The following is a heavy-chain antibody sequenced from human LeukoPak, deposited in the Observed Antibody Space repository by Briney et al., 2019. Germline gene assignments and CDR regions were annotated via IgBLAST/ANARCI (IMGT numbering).Heavy chain of an antibody. D-gene: IGHD3-3*01. CDR2: INHSGST. J-gene: IGHJ6*03. CDR1: GGSFSGYY. V-gene: IGHV4-34*01. CDR3: ARNSYDFWSGSPWPYYMDV. Sequence: SETLSLTCAVYGGSFSGYYWSWIRQPPGKGLEWIGEINHSGSTNYNPSLKSRVTISVDTSKNQFSLKLSSLTAADTAVYYCARNSYDFWSGSPWPYYMDVWGKGTTVTVSS.